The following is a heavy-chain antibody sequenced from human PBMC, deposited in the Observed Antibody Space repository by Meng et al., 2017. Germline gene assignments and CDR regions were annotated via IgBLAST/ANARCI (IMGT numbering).Heavy chain of an antibody. V-gene: IGHV4-34*01. Sequence: VRGQEVGGGLLMLFVLSSLNGCFYGGSASGYYLSWIRKHQGKGMEWIGEINHRGRTNYNPSLKSRVTIAVDTYKNHFSLKLSFVTAADTVVYYCARRGQTYWDGPGKREVFDYWGQGTLVTVSS. CDR3: ARRGQTYWDGPGKREVFDY. J-gene: IGHJ4*02. D-gene: IGHD1-26*01. CDR2: INHRGRT. CDR1: GGSASGYY.